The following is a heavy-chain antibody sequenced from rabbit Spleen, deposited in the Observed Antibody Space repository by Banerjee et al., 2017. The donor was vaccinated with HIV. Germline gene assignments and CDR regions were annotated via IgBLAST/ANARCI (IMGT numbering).Heavy chain of an antibody. CDR1: GLDFSGDSY. Sequence: QSLVEYGGDLVQPGASLTLTCKASGLDFSGDSYDSYMCWVRQAPGKGLEWIACIDIGSSGFTYFASWVNGRFTISKTSSTTVTLQMTSLTAADTATYFCARDTSSSFSSYGMDLWGPGTLVTVS. CDR3: ARDTSSSFSSYGMDL. J-gene: IGHJ6*01. CDR2: IDIGSSGFT. V-gene: IGHV1S40*01. D-gene: IGHD1-1*01.